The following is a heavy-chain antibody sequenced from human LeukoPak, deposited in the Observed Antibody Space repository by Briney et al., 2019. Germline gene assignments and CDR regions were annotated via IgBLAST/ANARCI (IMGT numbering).Heavy chain of an antibody. J-gene: IGHJ4*02. D-gene: IGHD2/OR15-2a*01. Sequence: PGGSLRLSCAASGFIFSNYAMSWVRQAPGGGLEWVSVISGSGGSTHYADSVKGRLTISRDNAESSLYLQMNSLRAEDTAVNYCARVFYQDSGTSYRHLDYWGQGTLVTVSS. CDR3: ARVFYQDSGTSYRHLDY. V-gene: IGHV3-23*01. CDR1: GFIFSNYA. CDR2: ISGSGGST.